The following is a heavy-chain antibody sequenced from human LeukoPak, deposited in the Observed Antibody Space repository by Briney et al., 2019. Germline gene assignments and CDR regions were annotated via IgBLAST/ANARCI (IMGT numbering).Heavy chain of an antibody. D-gene: IGHD3-3*01. CDR1: GGSISSGDYY. Sequence: SQTLSLTCTVSGGSISSGDYYWNWIRQPPGKGLEWIGEINHSGSTNYNPSLKSRVTISVDTSKNQFSLKLSSVTAADTAVYYCARGRNFWSGYLAYWGQGTLVTVSS. CDR2: INHSGST. V-gene: IGHV4-30-4*08. CDR3: ARGRNFWSGYLAY. J-gene: IGHJ4*02.